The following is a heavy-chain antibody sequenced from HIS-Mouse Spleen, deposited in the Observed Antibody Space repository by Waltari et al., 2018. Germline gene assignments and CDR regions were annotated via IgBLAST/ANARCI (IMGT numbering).Heavy chain of an antibody. V-gene: IGHV4-59*01. CDR2: YYSGST. CDR3: ARASRDLLLPRYFDL. CDR1: GGAISRYS. Sequence: QVQLQESGPGLVKPSETLSLTCTVSGGAISRYSWCWIRQPPGKGLEWIGYYSGSTNYNPSLKSRVTISVDTSKNQFSLKLSSVTAADTAVYYCARASRDLLLPRYFDLWGRGTLVTVSS. J-gene: IGHJ2*01.